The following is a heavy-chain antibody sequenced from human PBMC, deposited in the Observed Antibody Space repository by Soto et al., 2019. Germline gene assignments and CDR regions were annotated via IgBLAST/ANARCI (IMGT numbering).Heavy chain of an antibody. J-gene: IGHJ4*02. D-gene: IGHD3-16*02. Sequence: GGSLRLSCAASGFTFDDYAMHWVRQAPGKGLEWVSGISWNSGSIGYADSVKGRFTISRDNAKNSLYLQMNSLRAEDTALYYCAKGGLHLGELSLYPLYFDYWGQGTLVTVSS. CDR2: ISWNSGSI. V-gene: IGHV3-9*01. CDR3: AKGGLHLGELSLYPLYFDY. CDR1: GFTFDDYA.